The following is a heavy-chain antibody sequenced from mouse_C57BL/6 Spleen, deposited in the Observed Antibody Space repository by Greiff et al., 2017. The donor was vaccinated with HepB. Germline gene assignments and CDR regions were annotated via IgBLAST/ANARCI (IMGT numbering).Heavy chain of an antibody. J-gene: IGHJ3*01. D-gene: IGHD2-5*01. Sequence: VKLMESGPGLVAPSQSLSITCTVSGFSLTSYGVDWVRQSPGKGLEWLGVIWGVGSTNYNSALKSRLSISKDNSKSQVFVKMNSLQTDDTAMYYCASGYSNYEGFAYWGQGTLVTVSA. CDR3: ASGYSNYEGFAY. V-gene: IGHV2-6*01. CDR1: GFSLTSYG. CDR2: IWGVGST.